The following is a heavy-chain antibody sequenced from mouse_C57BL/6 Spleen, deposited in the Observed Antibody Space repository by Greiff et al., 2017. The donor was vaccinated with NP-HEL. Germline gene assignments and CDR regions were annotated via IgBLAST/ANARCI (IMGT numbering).Heavy chain of an antibody. D-gene: IGHD1-1*01. V-gene: IGHV1-69*01. CDR1: GYTFTSYW. CDR2: IDPSDSYP. CDR3: ATTVVARDAMDY. Sequence: QVQLQQPGAELVMPGASVKLSCKASGYTFTSYWMHWVKQRPGQGLEWIGEIDPSDSYPNYNQKFKGKSTLTVDKSSSTAYMQLSSLTSEDSAVYYCATTVVARDAMDYWGQGTSVTVSS. J-gene: IGHJ4*01.